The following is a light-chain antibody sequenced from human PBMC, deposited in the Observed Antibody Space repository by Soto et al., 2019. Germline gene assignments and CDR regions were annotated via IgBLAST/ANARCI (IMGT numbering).Light chain of an antibody. CDR2: RAS. J-gene: IGKJ2*01. CDR3: QQYYGSPYT. Sequence: DIVMTQSPDSLAVSLGERATINCKSSQSVYYRSNKKNYLGWHQQKPGQPPKLLISRASTRESGVPDRFSGSGSGTDFTLTISSLQAEDVAVYYCQQYYGSPYTFGQGTKVDIK. CDR1: QSVYYRSNKKNY. V-gene: IGKV4-1*01.